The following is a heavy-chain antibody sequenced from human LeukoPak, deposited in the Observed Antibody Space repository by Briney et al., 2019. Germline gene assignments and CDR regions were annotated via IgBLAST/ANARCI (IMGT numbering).Heavy chain of an antibody. CDR3: ATDLDYYGSGSFFDY. Sequence: ASVKVSCKVSGYTLTELSMHWVQQAPGKGLEWMGGFDPEDGETIYAQKFQGRVTMTEDTSTDTAYMELSSLRSEDTAVYYCATDLDYYGSGSFFDYWGQGTLVTVSS. J-gene: IGHJ4*02. D-gene: IGHD3-10*01. CDR1: GYTLTELS. CDR2: FDPEDGET. V-gene: IGHV1-24*01.